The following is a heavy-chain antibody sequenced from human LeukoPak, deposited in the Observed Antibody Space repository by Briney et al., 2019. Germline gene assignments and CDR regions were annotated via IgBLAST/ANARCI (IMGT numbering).Heavy chain of an antibody. D-gene: IGHD6-13*01. CDR3: ARDLGGQQLVRGPGVNWFDP. Sequence: PSGTLSLTCTVSGGSISSYDWSWIRQSAGKGLEWIGRIYLSGRTNYNPSLKSRGTLSVAACTNQLSLWLGSVTTAGTAVCFCARDLGGQQLVRGPGVNWFDPWGQGTLVTVSS. CDR2: IYLSGRT. CDR1: GGSISSYD. V-gene: IGHV4-4*07. J-gene: IGHJ5*02.